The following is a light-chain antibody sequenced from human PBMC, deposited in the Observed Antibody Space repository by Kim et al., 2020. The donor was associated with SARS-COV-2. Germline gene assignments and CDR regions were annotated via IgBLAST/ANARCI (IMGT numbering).Light chain of an antibody. J-gene: IGKJ5*01. Sequence: DSQMTQSPSSLSASVGDRVTITCRTSQDLNTYLNWYQQKPGKAPHLLIYAASSLQDGVPSRFSGNTSGTDFTLTINGLQSEDFATYYCLQSYSTPIFGQGTRLEIK. V-gene: IGKV1-39*01. CDR1: QDLNTY. CDR3: LQSYSTPI. CDR2: AAS.